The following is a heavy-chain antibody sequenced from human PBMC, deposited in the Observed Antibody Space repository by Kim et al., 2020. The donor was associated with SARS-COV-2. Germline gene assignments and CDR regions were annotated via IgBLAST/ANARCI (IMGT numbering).Heavy chain of an antibody. Sequence: GESLKISCKGSGYSFTSYWISWVRQMPGKGLEWMGRIDPSDSYTNYSPSFQGHVTISADKSISTAYLQWSSLKASDTAMYYCASSHVYCISTSCSADYGMDGWGQGTTVTVSS. CDR1: GYSFTSYW. D-gene: IGHD2-2*01. V-gene: IGHV5-10-1*01. J-gene: IGHJ6*02. CDR2: IDPSDSYT. CDR3: ASSHVYCISTSCSADYGMDG.